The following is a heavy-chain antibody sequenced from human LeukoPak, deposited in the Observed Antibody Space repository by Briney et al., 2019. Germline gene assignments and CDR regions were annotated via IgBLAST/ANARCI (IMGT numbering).Heavy chain of an antibody. CDR2: INWNGGST. CDR1: GFTFDDYG. V-gene: IGHV3-20*04. CDR3: ARGGYYDSSGYYYLAFDI. D-gene: IGHD3-22*01. Sequence: RSGGSLRLSCAASGFTFDDYGMSWVRQAPGKGLEWVSGINWNGGSTGYADSVKGRFTISRDNAKNSLYLQMNSLRAEDTALYYCARGGYYDSSGYYYLAFDIWGQGTMVTVSS. J-gene: IGHJ3*02.